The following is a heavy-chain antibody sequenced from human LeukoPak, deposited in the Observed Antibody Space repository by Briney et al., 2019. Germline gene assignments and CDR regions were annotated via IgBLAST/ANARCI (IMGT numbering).Heavy chain of an antibody. Sequence: PGGSLRLSCAASGFTFSSYAMNWVRQAPGKGLEWVSSISSSSSYIYYADSVKGRFTISRDNAKNSLYLQMNSLRAEDTAVYYCASAVSKWLRLPVDYWGQGTLVTVSS. CDR2: ISSSSSYI. CDR3: ASAVSKWLRLPVDY. J-gene: IGHJ4*02. D-gene: IGHD5-12*01. CDR1: GFTFSSYA. V-gene: IGHV3-21*01.